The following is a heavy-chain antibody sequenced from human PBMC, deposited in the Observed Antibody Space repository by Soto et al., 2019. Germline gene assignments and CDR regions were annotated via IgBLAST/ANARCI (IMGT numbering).Heavy chain of an antibody. D-gene: IGHD6-13*01. CDR1: GFTFRSCT. CDR3: TRDASRDSSARGWFDP. CDR2: ISSNSDYI. J-gene: IGHJ5*02. V-gene: IGHV3-21*01. Sequence: PVGSLRLSCAASGFTFRSCTMNWVRQAPGTGLEWVSTISSNSDYIYYTDALRGRFTISRDNAKNSLHLQMNSLRAEDTAVYYCTRDASRDSSARGWFDPWGPGTPVTVSS.